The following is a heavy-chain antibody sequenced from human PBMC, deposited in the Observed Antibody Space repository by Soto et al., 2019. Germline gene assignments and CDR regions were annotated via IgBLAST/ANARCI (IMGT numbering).Heavy chain of an antibody. CDR1: GYTFTEFD. V-gene: IGHV1-8*01. CDR3: ARVVRFFGGHAGY. Sequence: ASVKVSCKTSGYTFTEFDIHWVRQAPGQGLEWMGWMNTNTGNTGYAQKFQGRVTMTRDTSISTAYMELRRLRSEDTAVYYCARVVRFFGGHAGYWGQGTLVTVSS. J-gene: IGHJ4*02. CDR2: MNTNTGNT. D-gene: IGHD3-3*01.